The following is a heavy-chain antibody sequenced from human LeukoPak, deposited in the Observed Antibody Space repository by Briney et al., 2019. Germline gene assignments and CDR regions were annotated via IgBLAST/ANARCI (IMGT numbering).Heavy chain of an antibody. CDR1: GGTFSSYA. Sequence: ASVKVSCKASGGTFSSYAISWVRQAPGQGLEWMGRIIPILGIANYAQKFQGRVTITADKSTSTAYMELSSLRSEDTAVYYCAREGWFGELSPHTLYFDYWGQGTLVTVSS. CDR3: AREGWFGELSPHTLYFDY. V-gene: IGHV1-69*04. D-gene: IGHD3-10*01. J-gene: IGHJ4*02. CDR2: IIPILGIA.